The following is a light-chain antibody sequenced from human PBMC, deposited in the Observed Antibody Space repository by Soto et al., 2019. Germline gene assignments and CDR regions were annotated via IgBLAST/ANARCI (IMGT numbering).Light chain of an antibody. CDR2: DAS. CDR1: QNIGSN. Sequence: EIVMTQSPATLSVSPGERATLSCRASQNIGSNLAWYQQRPGQAPRLLMYDASNRATGIPARFSGSGSGTDFTLTISSLEPEDFVVYYCQQRSNWPLTFGGGTKWIS. V-gene: IGKV3-11*01. CDR3: QQRSNWPLT. J-gene: IGKJ4*01.